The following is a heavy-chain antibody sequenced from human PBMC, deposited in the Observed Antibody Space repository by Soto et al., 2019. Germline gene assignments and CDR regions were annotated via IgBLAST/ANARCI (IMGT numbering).Heavy chain of an antibody. D-gene: IGHD1-1*01. Sequence: QLQLQESGPGLVKPSETLSLTCNASGGSITSSGSAWGWIRQSPGKGLEWIGTIDYSGNIYYIPSPKRRITISVDTSKNQISLKLSSVTAADTAVYYCERHIYNQGFEYYFDSWGQGTLVTVSS. J-gene: IGHJ4*02. CDR2: IDYSGNI. CDR1: GGSITSSGSA. V-gene: IGHV4-39*01. CDR3: ERHIYNQGFEYYFDS.